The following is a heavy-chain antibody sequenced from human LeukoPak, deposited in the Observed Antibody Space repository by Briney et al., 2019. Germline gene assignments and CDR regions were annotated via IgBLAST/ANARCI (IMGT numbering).Heavy chain of an antibody. J-gene: IGHJ5*02. CDR2: ISSSGSTI. D-gene: IGHD3-10*01. CDR3: AREAVFGWFDP. CDR1: GFTFSSYE. V-gene: IGHV3-48*03. Sequence: GESLRLPCAASGFTFSSYEMNWVRQAPGKGLEWVSYISSSGSTIYYADSVKGRFTISRDNAKNSLYLQMNSLRAEETTVHYCAREAVFGWFDPWNQGTVITASS.